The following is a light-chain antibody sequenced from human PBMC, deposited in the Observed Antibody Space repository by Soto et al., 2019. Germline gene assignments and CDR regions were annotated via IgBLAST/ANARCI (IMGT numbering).Light chain of an antibody. CDR3: KSYAGSNNYV. CDR1: KSDIGVYDF. V-gene: IGLV2-8*01. CDR2: EVV. Sequence: VRTQPPSASGSPGQSVTSSCTGTKSDIGVYDFVSWYQHHPGKAPRLIIYEVVQRPSGVPDRFSGSKSGNTASLTVSGLQAADEADYFCKSYAGSNNYVFGSGTKVTVL. J-gene: IGLJ1*01.